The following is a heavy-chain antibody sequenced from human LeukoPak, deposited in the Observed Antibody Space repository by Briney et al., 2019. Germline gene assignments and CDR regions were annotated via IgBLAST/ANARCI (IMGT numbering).Heavy chain of an antibody. Sequence: GGSLRLSCEASGFTFSSYSMNWVRQAPGKGLEWVANINQDGTEKYLRDRFTISRDNAKNSLYLQIISLRAEDTAVYYCARERRSWGGYDFDYWGQGTLVTVSS. J-gene: IGHJ4*02. CDR2: INQDGTEK. V-gene: IGHV3-7*01. D-gene: IGHD5-12*01. CDR3: ARERRSWGGYDFDY. CDR1: GFTFSSYS.